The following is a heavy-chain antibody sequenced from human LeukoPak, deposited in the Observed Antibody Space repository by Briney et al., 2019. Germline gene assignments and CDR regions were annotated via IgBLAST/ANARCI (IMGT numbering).Heavy chain of an antibody. Sequence: GGSLRLSCAASGFTFSDSYMTWVRQAPGKGVEWVSYISGSGHDINYSDSVKGRFTISRDNAKNTLYLQMNSLRPEDTAVYYCGREIEAPGKTLDYWGQGTLVTVSS. V-gene: IGHV3-11*04. CDR2: ISGSGHDI. CDR3: GREIEAPGKTLDY. CDR1: GFTFSDSY. J-gene: IGHJ4*02.